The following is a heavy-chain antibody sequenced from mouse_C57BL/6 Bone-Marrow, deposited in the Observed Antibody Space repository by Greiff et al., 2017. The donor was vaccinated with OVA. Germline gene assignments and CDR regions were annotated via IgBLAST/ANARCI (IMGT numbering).Heavy chain of an antibody. CDR2: IRSKSNNYAT. V-gene: IGHV10-1*01. J-gene: IGHJ3*01. CDR1: GFSFNTYA. CDR3: VRDYYGSSSTSFAY. Sequence: EVQLQQSGGGLVQPKGSLKLSCAASGFSFNTYAMNWVRQAPGKGLEWVARIRSKSNNYATYYADSVKDRFTISRDDSESMLYLQMNNLKTEDTAMYYCVRDYYGSSSTSFAYWGQGTLVTVSA. D-gene: IGHD1-1*01.